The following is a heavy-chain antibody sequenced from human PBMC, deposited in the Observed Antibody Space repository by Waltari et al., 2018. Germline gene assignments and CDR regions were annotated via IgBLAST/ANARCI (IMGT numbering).Heavy chain of an antibody. V-gene: IGHV1-8*03. CDR2: MNADSGNT. CDR1: GYTFTSHD. J-gene: IGHJ4*02. Sequence: QVQLVQSGPEVKKPGASVKVSCKASGYTFTSHDIHWVRQATGQGLEWMGWMNADSGNTGYAQKFQDRVTISRDTSISTAYMELSSLTSEDTAVYYCARGGGGYPVDYWGQGTLVTVSS. CDR3: ARGGGGYPVDY. D-gene: IGHD2-15*01.